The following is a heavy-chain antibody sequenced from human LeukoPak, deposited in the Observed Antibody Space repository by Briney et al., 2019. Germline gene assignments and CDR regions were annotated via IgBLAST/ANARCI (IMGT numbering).Heavy chain of an antibody. CDR3: ARDNRYCIGGYCSNWFDP. CDR1: GFTLSSYE. J-gene: IGHJ5*02. D-gene: IGHD2-15*01. CDR2: FSASGNS. Sequence: GSLRLSCIVSGFTLSSYEMSWIRQAPGKGLEWIGRFSASGNSNYNPSLKSRLTISVDTSKNQFSLKLTSVTAADTAVYYCARDNRYCIGGYCSNWFDPWGQGTLVTVSS. V-gene: IGHV4-4*07.